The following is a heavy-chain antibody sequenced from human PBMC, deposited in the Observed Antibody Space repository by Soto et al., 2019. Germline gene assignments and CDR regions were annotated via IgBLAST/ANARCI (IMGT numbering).Heavy chain of an antibody. CDR1: GGSISSSGFS. J-gene: IGHJ4*02. CDR2: IYHTGST. Sequence: PSETLSLTCTVSGGSISSSGFSWSWIRQPPGKGLEWIGYIYHTGSTYYSPSLKSRLTMSVDTSKNQFSLKLTSVTAADTAVYYCAADRECNSASCYPYNFDCWGQGTLVTVSS. CDR3: AADRECNSASCYPYNFDC. V-gene: IGHV4-30-2*01. D-gene: IGHD2-2*01.